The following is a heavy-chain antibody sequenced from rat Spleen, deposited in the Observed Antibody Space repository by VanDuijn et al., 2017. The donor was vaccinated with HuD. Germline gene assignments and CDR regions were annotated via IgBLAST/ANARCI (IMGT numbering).Heavy chain of an antibody. CDR1: GFTFNNYD. J-gene: IGHJ3*01. CDR2: ISPSGGGT. D-gene: IGHD4-3*01. CDR3: ARQDTSGYSNWFAY. Sequence: EVQLVESGGGFVQPGRSLNLSCAASGFTFNNYDMAWVRQAPTRGLEWVASISPSGGGTYYRDSVKGRFTVSRDNANSTLYLQMDSLRSEDTATYYCARQDTSGYSNWFAYWGQGTLVTVSS. V-gene: IGHV5-25*01.